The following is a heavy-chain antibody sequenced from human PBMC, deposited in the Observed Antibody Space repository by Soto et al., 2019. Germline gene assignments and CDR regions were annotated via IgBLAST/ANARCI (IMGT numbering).Heavy chain of an antibody. V-gene: IGHV4-30-2*01. J-gene: IGHJ4*02. CDR2: IYYSGSP. Sequence: QLQLQESGSGMVKPSQTLSLTCAVSGGSISCGAYSWSWIRQPPGKGLEWIGYIYYSGSPYYNPSLKSGVTTSGDRSMNQFSLKLSSVTAADTAVYYCARVPGYWGQGTLVTGSS. CDR1: GGSISCGAYS. CDR3: ARVPGY.